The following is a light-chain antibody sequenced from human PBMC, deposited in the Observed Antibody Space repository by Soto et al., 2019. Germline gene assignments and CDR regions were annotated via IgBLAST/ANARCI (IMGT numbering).Light chain of an antibody. V-gene: IGLV1-44*01. J-gene: IGLJ3*02. CDR3: AAWDDSLNARGV. CDR1: RSNIGSNA. CDR2: NDN. Sequence: QSVLTQPPSASGTPGQRVTISCSGSRSNIGSNAVSWYQQLPGTAPKLLIYNDNQRPSGVPDRFSASKSGTSASLAISGLQSKDEADYYCAAWDDSLNARGVFGGGTKLTVL.